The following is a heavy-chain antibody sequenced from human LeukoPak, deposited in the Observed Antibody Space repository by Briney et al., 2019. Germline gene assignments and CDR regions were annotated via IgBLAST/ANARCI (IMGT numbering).Heavy chain of an antibody. J-gene: IGHJ4*02. CDR2: IYYSGST. CDR1: GGSISSGDYY. Sequence: SQTLSLTCTVSGGSISSGDYYWSWIRQPPGKGLEWIGYIYYSGSTYYNPSLQSRVTISVDTSKNQFSLKLSSVTAADTAVYYCARDGYYDSSGYYQEVSDYWGQGTLVTVSS. CDR3: ARDGYYDSSGYYQEVSDY. V-gene: IGHV4-30-4*01. D-gene: IGHD3-22*01.